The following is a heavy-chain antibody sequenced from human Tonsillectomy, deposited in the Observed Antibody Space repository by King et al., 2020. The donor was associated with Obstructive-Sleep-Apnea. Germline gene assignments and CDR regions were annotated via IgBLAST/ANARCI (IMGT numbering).Heavy chain of an antibody. J-gene: IGHJ6*02. CDR3: ARVGGGYNLDFYYGMDV. CDR1: GYTFTNYG. Sequence: VQLVESGAEVKKPGASVKVSCKASGYTFTNYGITWVRQAPGQGPEWRGWISAYNGNTNYAQKLQGRVTMTTDTSTSTAYMELRGLRSDDTAVYYCARVGGGYNLDFYYGMDVWGQGTTVTVSS. D-gene: IGHD5-24*01. CDR2: ISAYNGNT. V-gene: IGHV1-18*01.